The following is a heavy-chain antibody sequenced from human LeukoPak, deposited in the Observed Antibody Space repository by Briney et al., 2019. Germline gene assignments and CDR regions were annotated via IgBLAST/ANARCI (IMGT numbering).Heavy chain of an antibody. CDR3: ARGWDYDFWSGYYRPFDY. J-gene: IGHJ4*02. D-gene: IGHD3-3*01. CDR1: GYTFTSYG. Sequence: ASVKVSCKASGYTFTSYGISWVRQAPGQGLEWMGWISAYNGNTNYAQKLQGRVTMTTDTSTSTAYMELRSLRSDDTAAYYCARGWDYDFWSGYYRPFDYWGQGTMVTVSS. V-gene: IGHV1-18*01. CDR2: ISAYNGNT.